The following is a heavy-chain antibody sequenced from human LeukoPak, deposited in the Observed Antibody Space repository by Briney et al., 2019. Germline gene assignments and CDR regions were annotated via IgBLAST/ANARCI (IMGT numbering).Heavy chain of an antibody. V-gene: IGHV3-74*01. D-gene: IGHD3-10*01. J-gene: IGHJ4*02. CDR2: INEHGSIT. Sequence: LAGGSLRLSCAASGFTFSSYWMHWVRQVPGKGLVWVARINEHGSITDYADSVKDRFTVSRDNAWNTLYLQMNGLRAEDTAVYYCARDVAGSGSLWGQGTLITVSS. CDR1: GFTFSSYW. CDR3: ARDVAGSGSL.